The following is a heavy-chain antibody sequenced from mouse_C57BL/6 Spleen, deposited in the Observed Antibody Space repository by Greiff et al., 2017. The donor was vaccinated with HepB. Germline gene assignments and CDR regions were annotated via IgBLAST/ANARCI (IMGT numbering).Heavy chain of an antibody. V-gene: IGHV1-15*01. CDR1: GYTFTDYE. CDR3: TRDTMGLRSPFAY. D-gene: IGHD1-1*02. J-gene: IGHJ3*01. Sequence: VQLQQSGAELVRPGASVTLSCKASGYTFTDYEMHWVKQTPVHGLEWIGAIDPETGGTAYNQKFKGKAILTADKSSSTVYMELRSLTSEDSAVYYCTRDTMGLRSPFAYWGQGTLVTVSA. CDR2: IDPETGGT.